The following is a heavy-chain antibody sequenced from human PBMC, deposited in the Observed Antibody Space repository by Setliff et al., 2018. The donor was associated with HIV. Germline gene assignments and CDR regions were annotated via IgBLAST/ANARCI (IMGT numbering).Heavy chain of an antibody. CDR3: AKVATWTGTTYYFES. D-gene: IGHD1-1*01. V-gene: IGHV3-48*01. CDR1: GFPFSAYI. J-gene: IGHJ4*02. Sequence: GGSLRLSCAASGFPFSAYIMNWVRQAPGKGLEWISYISGSSTTIYYADSVKGRFIISRDNAKNSLYRQMNSLRAEDTAVYYCAKVATWTGTTYYFESWGQGTLVTVSS. CDR2: ISGSSTTI.